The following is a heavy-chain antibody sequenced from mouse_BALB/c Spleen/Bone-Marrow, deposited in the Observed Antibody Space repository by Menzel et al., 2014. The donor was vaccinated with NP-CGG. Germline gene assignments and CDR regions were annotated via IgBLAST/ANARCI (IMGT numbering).Heavy chain of an antibody. J-gene: IGHJ1*01. CDR2: ILPGSGST. CDR3: AGGGVGGGYWYFDV. D-gene: IGHD1-1*01. CDR1: GYTFSSYW. V-gene: IGHV1-9*01. Sequence: QVQLQQSGAELMKPGASVKISCKATGYTFSSYWIEWVKQRPGHGLEWIGEILPGSGSTNYNEKFKGKATFTADTSSNTAYMKLSSLTSEVSAFYYGAGGGVGGGYWYFDVWGAGTTVTVSS.